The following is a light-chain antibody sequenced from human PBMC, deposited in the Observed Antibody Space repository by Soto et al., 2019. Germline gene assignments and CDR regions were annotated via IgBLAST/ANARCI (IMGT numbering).Light chain of an antibody. CDR2: EVN. CDR1: SSDVGSYNY. V-gene: IGLV2-8*01. CDR3: NSHAGTYVV. J-gene: IGLJ2*01. Sequence: QSVLTQPPSASGSPGQSVAISCTGTSSDVGSYNYVSWYQQHPGKAPQLMIYEVNKRPSGVPDRFSGSKSGNTASLTVSGLQAEDEADYYCNSHAGTYVVFGGGTQLTVL.